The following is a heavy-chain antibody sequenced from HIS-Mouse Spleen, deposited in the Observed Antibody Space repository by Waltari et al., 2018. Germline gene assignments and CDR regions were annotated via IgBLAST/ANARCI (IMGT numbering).Heavy chain of an antibody. CDR2: NNSEGSST. Sequence: EVQLVESGGGLVQPGGSLRLSCAASGFTFSSYWMHWVRQAPGKGLVWVSRNNSEGSSTSYADPVKGRFTISRDNAKNTLYLQMNSLRAEDTAVYYCARDLELDAFDIWGQGTMVTVSS. D-gene: IGHD1-1*01. CDR1: GFTFSSYW. V-gene: IGHV3-74*01. J-gene: IGHJ3*02. CDR3: ARDLELDAFDI.